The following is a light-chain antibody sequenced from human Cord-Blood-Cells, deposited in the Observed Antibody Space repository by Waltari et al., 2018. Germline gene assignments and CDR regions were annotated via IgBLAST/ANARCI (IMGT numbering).Light chain of an antibody. J-gene: IGLJ3*02. V-gene: IGLV2-23*01. CDR3: CSYAGSSTSV. CDR1: SRDVGSYNI. Sequence: QSALTQPASVSGSPGQSITISCTGTSRDVGSYNIVSWYQQHPGKAPKLMIYEGSKRPSGVSNRFSGSKSGNTASLTISGLQAEDEADYYCCSYAGSSTSVFGGGTKLTVL. CDR2: EGS.